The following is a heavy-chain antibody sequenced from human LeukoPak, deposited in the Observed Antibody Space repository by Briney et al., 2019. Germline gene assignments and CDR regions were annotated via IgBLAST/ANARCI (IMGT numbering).Heavy chain of an antibody. V-gene: IGHV4-39*01. CDR3: ARCDFGSGSYSPRFDY. J-gene: IGHJ4*02. D-gene: IGHD3-10*01. CDR2: IYYRGST. Sequence: NPSETLSLTCTVSDGSINSSSYYWGWIRQPPGKGLEWIVNIYYRGSTYYNPSLYSRVTISIDRSKNQFSLKLSSVTAADTAVYYCARCDFGSGSYSPRFDYWGQGTLVTVSS. CDR1: DGSINSSSYY.